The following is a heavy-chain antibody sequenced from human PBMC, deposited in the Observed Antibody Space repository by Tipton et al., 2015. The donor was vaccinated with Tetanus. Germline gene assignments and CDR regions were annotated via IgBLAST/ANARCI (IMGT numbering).Heavy chain of an antibody. CDR3: ARVARAGWEIDY. CDR1: GFTFSSYA. Sequence: GSLRLSCAASGFTFSSYAMSWVRQAPGKGLEWVSAISGSGGSTYYADSVKGRFTISRDNSKNTLYLQMNSLRAEDTTVYYCARVARAGWEIDYWGQGTLVTVSS. D-gene: IGHD6-19*01. J-gene: IGHJ4*02. CDR2: ISGSGGST. V-gene: IGHV3-23*01.